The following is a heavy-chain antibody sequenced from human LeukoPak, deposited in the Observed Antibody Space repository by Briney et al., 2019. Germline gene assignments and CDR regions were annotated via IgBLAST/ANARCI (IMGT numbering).Heavy chain of an antibody. Sequence: ASVKVSCKVSGYTLTELSMHWVRQAPGKGLEWMGGFDPEDGETIYAQKFQGRVTMTKDTSTDTAYMELSSLRSEDTAVYYCATDSGGSVWDYWGQGTLVTVSS. CDR1: GYTLTELS. CDR3: ATDSGGSVWDY. V-gene: IGHV1-24*01. J-gene: IGHJ4*02. D-gene: IGHD1-26*01. CDR2: FDPEDGET.